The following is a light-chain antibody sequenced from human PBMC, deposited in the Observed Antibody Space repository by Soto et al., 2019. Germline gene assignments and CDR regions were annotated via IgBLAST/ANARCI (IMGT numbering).Light chain of an antibody. J-gene: IGLJ2*01. CDR1: SSDVGGYNY. Sequence: ALTQPASVSGSPGQSITISCTGTSSDVGGYNYVSWYQQHPGKAPKLMIYDVTNRPSGVSNRFSGSKSGNTASLTISGLQAEDEADYYCSSYTTSTTPVFGGGTKLTVL. CDR2: DVT. V-gene: IGLV2-14*01. CDR3: SSYTTSTTPV.